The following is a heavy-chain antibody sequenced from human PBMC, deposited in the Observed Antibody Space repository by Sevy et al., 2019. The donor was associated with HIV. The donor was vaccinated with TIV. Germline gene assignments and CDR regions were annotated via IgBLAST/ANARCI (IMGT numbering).Heavy chain of an antibody. J-gene: IGHJ4*02. Sequence: GGSLRLSCAASGFSFSSYSINWVRQAPGKGLEWVSYISSSSSSVYFADSVKGRFTISRDNAKNSLYLQMSSLRAEDTAVYYCARIVGATPFFDYWGQGTLVTVSS. CDR3: ARIVGATPFFDY. D-gene: IGHD1-26*01. V-gene: IGHV3-48*01. CDR2: ISSSSSSV. CDR1: GFSFSSYS.